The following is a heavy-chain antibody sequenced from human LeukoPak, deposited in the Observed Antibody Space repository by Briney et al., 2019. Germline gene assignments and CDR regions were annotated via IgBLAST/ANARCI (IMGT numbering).Heavy chain of an antibody. V-gene: IGHV3-30*03. Sequence: PGGSLRLSCAASGFTYSSYGMHWVRQAPGKGLEWVAVISYDGSNKYYADSVKGRFTISRDNSKNTLYLQMNSLRAEDTALYYCARGGGTIFGVLITIGDYMDVWGKGTTVTVSS. J-gene: IGHJ6*03. D-gene: IGHD3-3*01. CDR2: ISYDGSNK. CDR1: GFTYSSYG. CDR3: ARGGGTIFGVLITIGDYMDV.